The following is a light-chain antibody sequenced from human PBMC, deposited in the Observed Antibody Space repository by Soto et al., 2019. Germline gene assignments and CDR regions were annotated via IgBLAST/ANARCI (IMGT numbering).Light chain of an antibody. Sequence: EIVFTHSPVTLSLSPVERATLSCRASQSVSNNYLAWYQQKPGQAPRLLIYGASNRATGIPDRFSGSGSGTEFTLTISSLQPDDFATYYCQQYNSYSRTFGQGTKVDIK. J-gene: IGKJ1*01. CDR2: GAS. CDR3: QQYNSYSRT. CDR1: QSVSNNY. V-gene: IGKV3-20*01.